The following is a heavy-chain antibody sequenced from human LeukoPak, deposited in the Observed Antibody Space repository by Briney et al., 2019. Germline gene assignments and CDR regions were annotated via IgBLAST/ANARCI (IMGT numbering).Heavy chain of an antibody. J-gene: IGHJ5*02. CDR2: ITGSGGST. D-gene: IGHD2-2*01. CDR1: GFTLTAYA. V-gene: IGHV3-23*01. Sequence: GGSLRLSRGASGFTLTAYAMTWVRQAPGQGLEWVSSITGSGGSTYYGDSVKGRFTISRDNSKNTLYLQMNSLRAEDTAVYYCAKDRHAPGRYCSSTTCFPFDPWGQGTLVTVSS. CDR3: AKDRHAPGRYCSSTTCFPFDP.